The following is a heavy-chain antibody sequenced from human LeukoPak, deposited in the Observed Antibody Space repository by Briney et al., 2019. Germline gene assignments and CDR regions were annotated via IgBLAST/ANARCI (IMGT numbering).Heavy chain of an antibody. Sequence: SQTLSLTCTVSGGTISSGGYYWSWIRQHPGKGLEWIGYIYYSGSTYYNPSLKRRVTISVDTSKNQSSLELSSVTAAYTAEYYCARVRGSRRYPFDYWGQGTLVTVSS. J-gene: IGHJ4*02. CDR2: IYYSGST. D-gene: IGHD6-13*01. CDR3: ARVRGSRRYPFDY. V-gene: IGHV4-31*03. CDR1: GGTISSGGYY.